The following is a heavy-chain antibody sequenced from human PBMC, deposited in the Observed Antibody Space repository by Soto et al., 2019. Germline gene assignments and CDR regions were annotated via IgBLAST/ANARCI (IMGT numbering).Heavy chain of an antibody. Sequence: QITLKESGPTLVKPTQTLTLTCTFSGFSLSTSGVGVGWIRQPPGKALEWLAVIHWNDDKHYMPSLKSSLTNTKDTPKNQVVHTMTNMDPVDTATYYCAHRRVAYGMDVWGQGTTVTVSS. V-gene: IGHV2-5*01. CDR1: GFSLSTSGVG. CDR3: AHRRVAYGMDV. CDR2: IHWNDDK. J-gene: IGHJ6*02.